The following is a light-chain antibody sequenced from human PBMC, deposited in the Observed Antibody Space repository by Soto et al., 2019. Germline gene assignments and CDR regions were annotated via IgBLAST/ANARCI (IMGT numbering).Light chain of an antibody. Sequence: IHMTQSPSSLSASVGDRVTITCQASQDISNYLNWYQQKPGKAPKLLIYDASNLETGVPSRFSGSGSGTDFTFTISSLQPEDIATYYCQQLNKYPSTFGGGTKVDIK. CDR1: QDISNY. J-gene: IGKJ4*01. CDR2: DAS. V-gene: IGKV1-33*01. CDR3: QQLNKYPST.